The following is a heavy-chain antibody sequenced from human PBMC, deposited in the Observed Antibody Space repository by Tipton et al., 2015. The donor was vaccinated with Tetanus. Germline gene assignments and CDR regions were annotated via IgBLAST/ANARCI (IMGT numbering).Heavy chain of an antibody. J-gene: IGHJ4*02. D-gene: IGHD3-10*01. Sequence: TLSLTCTVSGGSISSSSYYWGWIRQPPGKGLEWIGSIYYSGSTYYNPSLKSRVTISVDTSKNQFSLKLSSVTAADTAVYYCASLYGSGSYYRGRRDYWGQGTLVTVSS. CDR3: ASLYGSGSYYRGRRDY. CDR1: GGSISSSSYY. V-gene: IGHV4-39*07. CDR2: IYYSGST.